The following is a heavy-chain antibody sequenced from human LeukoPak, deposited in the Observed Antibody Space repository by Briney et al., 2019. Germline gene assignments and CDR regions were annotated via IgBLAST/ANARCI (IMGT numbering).Heavy chain of an antibody. J-gene: IGHJ4*02. Sequence: GGSLRLSCAASGFTFRDYWMSWVRQAPGKGLEWVANIKEDGSEKHYVDSVKGRFTISRDNAKNSLYLQSLYLQMNSLRAEDTAVYYCARVHYSSFDYWGQGTLVTVSS. D-gene: IGHD3-22*01. CDR1: GFTFRDYW. V-gene: IGHV3-7*01. CDR2: IKEDGSEK. CDR3: ARVHYSSFDY.